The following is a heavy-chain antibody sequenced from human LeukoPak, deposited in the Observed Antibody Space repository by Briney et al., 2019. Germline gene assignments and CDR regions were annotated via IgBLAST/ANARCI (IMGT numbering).Heavy chain of an antibody. D-gene: IGHD3-22*01. J-gene: IGHJ3*02. CDR1: GYTFTSYD. V-gene: IGHV1-8*01. CDR2: MNPNSGNT. CDR3: ATPYYYDSSGYYCSDAFDI. Sequence: ASVKVSCKASGYTFTSYDINWVRQATGQGLEWMGWMNPNSGNTGYAQKFQGRVTMTRNTSISTAYMELSSLRSEDTAVYYCATPYYYDSSGYYCSDAFDIWGQGTMVTVSS.